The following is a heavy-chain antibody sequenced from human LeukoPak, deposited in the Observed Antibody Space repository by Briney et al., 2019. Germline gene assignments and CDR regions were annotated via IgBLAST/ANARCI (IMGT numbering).Heavy chain of an antibody. D-gene: IGHD5-24*01. CDR2: IIPIFGTA. J-gene: IGHJ4*02. CDR3: ARALDGYLPAGLDD. Sequence: SVKVSCKASGGTFSSYAISWVRQALGQGLEWMGGIIPIFGTANYAQKFQGRVTITADESTSTAYMELSSLRSEDTAVYYCARALDGYLPAGLDDWCQGTLVTVSS. CDR1: GGTFSSYA. V-gene: IGHV1-69*13.